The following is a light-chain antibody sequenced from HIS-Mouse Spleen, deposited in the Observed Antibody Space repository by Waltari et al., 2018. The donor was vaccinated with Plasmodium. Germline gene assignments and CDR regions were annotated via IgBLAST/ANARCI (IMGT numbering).Light chain of an antibody. Sequence: QSVLTQPPSVSAAPGQKVTISCSGSSSNIGNNYVSWYQQLPGTAPKLLIYDNNKRPSGIPDRFAGSKSGTSATLVLIGLQTGDEADYYCGTWDSSLSAGVVFGGGTKLTVL. CDR3: GTWDSSLSAGVV. J-gene: IGLJ2*01. V-gene: IGLV1-51*01. CDR2: DNN. CDR1: SSNIGNNY.